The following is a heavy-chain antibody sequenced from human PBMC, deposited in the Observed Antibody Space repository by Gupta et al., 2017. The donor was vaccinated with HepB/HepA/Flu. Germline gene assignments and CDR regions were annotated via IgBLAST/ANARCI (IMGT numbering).Heavy chain of an antibody. CDR3: AWGQGNQARRIEL. V-gene: IGHV4-4*08. Sequence: QLQLLESGPHRVTPSGTLSLTCTVSGASVRSYFWNWIRQAPGKGLEWMGYIQTSRNGEYSPSLGNRATISRDTSKNQGALVLNYGKGADTAVYCCAWGQGNQARRIELWGRGTLVNVS. J-gene: IGHJ4*02. CDR2: IQTSRNG. CDR1: GASVRSYF. D-gene: IGHD2-15*01.